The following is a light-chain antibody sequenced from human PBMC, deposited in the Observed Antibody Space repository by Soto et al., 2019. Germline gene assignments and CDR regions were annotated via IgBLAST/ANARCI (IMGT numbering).Light chain of an antibody. CDR2: WAS. J-gene: IGKJ4*01. CDR1: QSVLYSSNNKDY. V-gene: IGKV4-1*01. Sequence: DIVMTQSPASLAVSLGERATINCKSSQSVLYSSNNKDYLAWYQQKPGQPPKLLIYWASTRESGVPDRFSGSGSGTDFTLGIRSLQAEDVAVYYCQQYYSSPLTFGGGTKGEIK. CDR3: QQYYSSPLT.